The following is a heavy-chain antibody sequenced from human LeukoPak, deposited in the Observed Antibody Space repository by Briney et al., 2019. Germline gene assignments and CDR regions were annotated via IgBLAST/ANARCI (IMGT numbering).Heavy chain of an antibody. CDR2: IYYSGST. D-gene: IGHD6-13*01. J-gene: IGHJ4*02. CDR3: ARVRAAAGTRRALYYFDY. CDR1: GGSISSSSYY. Sequence: PSETLSLTCTVSGGSISSSSYYWGWIRQPPGKGLEWIGSIYYSGSTYYNPSLKSRVTISVDTSKNQFSLKLSSVTAADTAVYYCARVRAAAGTRRALYYFDYWGQGTLVTVSS. V-gene: IGHV4-39*07.